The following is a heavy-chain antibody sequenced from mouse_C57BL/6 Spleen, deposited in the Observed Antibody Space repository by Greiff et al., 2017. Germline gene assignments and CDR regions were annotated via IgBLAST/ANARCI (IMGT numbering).Heavy chain of an antibody. CDR1: GYTFTSYW. V-gene: IGHV1-72*01. Sequence: QVQLQQPGAELVKPGASVKLSCQASGYTFTSYWMHWVKQRPGRGLEWIGRIDPNSGGTKYNEKFKSKATLTVDKLSSTADMQLSSLTAEDSAVSNCARSWGDWYFDVWGTGTTVTVSS. CDR2: IDPNSGGT. J-gene: IGHJ1*03. CDR3: ARSWGDWYFDV.